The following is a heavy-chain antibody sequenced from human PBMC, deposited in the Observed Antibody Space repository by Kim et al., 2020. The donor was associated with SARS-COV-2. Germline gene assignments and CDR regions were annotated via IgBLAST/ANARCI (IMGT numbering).Heavy chain of an antibody. Sequence: SVKVSCKASGGTFSSYAISWVRQAPGQGLEWMGGIIPIFGTANYAQKFQGRVTITADESTSTAYMELSSLRSEDTAVYYCVRAPLYCSSISCYRGPFDYWGQGTLVTVSS. CDR2: IIPIFGTA. D-gene: IGHD2-2*02. J-gene: IGHJ4*02. CDR1: GGTFSSYA. CDR3: VRAPLYCSSISCYRGPFDY. V-gene: IGHV1-69*13.